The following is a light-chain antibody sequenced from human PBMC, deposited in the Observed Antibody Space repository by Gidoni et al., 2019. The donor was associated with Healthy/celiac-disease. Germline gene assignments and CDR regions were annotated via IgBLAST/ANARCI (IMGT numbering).Light chain of an antibody. CDR3: AAWDDSLSVWV. Sequence: QSVLTQPPSASGAPGQRFTISCSAGSSNIGSKYVYWYQQLPGTAPKLLIYRNNHRPSAVLARFSGSTSGTSASLAISGLRSEDEADYYCAAWDDSLSVWVFGGGTKLTVL. J-gene: IGLJ3*02. CDR1: SSNIGSKY. CDR2: RNN. V-gene: IGLV1-47*01.